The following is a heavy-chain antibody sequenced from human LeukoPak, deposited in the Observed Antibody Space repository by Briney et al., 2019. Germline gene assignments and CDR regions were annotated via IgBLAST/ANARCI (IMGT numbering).Heavy chain of an antibody. D-gene: IGHD1-26*01. CDR1: GGSISSGDYY. Sequence: SQTLSLTCTVSGGSISSGDYYWSWIRQPPGKGLEWIGYIYYSGSTYYNPSLKSRVTISVDTSKNQFSLKLSSVTAADTAVYYCARGQGGSYYAPIPFDYWGQGTLVTVSS. V-gene: IGHV4-30-4*08. J-gene: IGHJ4*02. CDR2: IYYSGST. CDR3: ARGQGGSYYAPIPFDY.